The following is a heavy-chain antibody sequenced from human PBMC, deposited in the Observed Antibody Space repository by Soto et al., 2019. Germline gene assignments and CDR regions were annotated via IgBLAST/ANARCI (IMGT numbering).Heavy chain of an antibody. CDR2: VSYDEVNK. CDR1: GFTFSNFG. CDR3: AKVMTEYSGVAIDH. Sequence: HPGGSLRLSCVGSGFTFSNFGIHWVRQAPGKGLESLAVVSYDEVNKFYADSVRGRFTISRDNSKDTVYLQINSLRRDDTAMYFCAKVMTEYSGVAIDHWGQGTLVTV. V-gene: IGHV3-30*18. J-gene: IGHJ4*02. D-gene: IGHD6-19*01.